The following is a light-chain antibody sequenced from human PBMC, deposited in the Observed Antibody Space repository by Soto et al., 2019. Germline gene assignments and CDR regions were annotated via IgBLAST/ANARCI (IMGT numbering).Light chain of an antibody. V-gene: IGKV4-1*01. CDR3: QQYYDFTFT. Sequence: DIVMTQSPDSLAVSLGERATINCKSSQSVLYSSNDKNYLAWYQQKPGQPPKLLIYWASTRESGVPDRFSGSGSGTDFSLTISSLQAEDVAVYYCQQYYDFTFTFGPGTKVDIK. J-gene: IGKJ3*01. CDR2: WAS. CDR1: QSVLYSSNDKNY.